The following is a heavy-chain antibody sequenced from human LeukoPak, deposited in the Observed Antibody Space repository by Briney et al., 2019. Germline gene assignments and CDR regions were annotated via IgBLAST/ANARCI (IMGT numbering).Heavy chain of an antibody. J-gene: IGHJ3*02. CDR2: ISSSGSTI. Sequence: GGSLRLSCAASGFTFSDYYMSWIRQAPGKGLEWVSYISSSGSTIYYADSVKGRFTISRDNAKNSLYLQMNSLRAEDTAAYYCARDRAKRFLEWADAFDIWRQGTMVTVSS. D-gene: IGHD3-3*01. CDR1: GFTFSDYY. V-gene: IGHV3-11*01. CDR3: ARDRAKRFLEWADAFDI.